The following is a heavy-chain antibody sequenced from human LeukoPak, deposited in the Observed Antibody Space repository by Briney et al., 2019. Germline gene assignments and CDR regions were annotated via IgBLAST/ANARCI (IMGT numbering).Heavy chain of an antibody. CDR2: IKQDGSEK. V-gene: IGHV3-7*03. Sequence: GGSLRLSCAASGFTFSSYWMSWVRQAPGKGLEWVANIKQDGSEKYYVDSVKGRFTISRDNAKNSLYLQMNSLRAEDTALYYCAKDMGQWLVYDAFDIWGQGTMVTVSS. CDR1: GFTFSSYW. CDR3: AKDMGQWLVYDAFDI. J-gene: IGHJ3*02. D-gene: IGHD6-19*01.